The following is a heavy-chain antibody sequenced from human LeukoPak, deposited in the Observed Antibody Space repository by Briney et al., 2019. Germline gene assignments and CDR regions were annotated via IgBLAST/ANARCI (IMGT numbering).Heavy chain of an antibody. J-gene: IGHJ4*02. CDR1: GFTFSSYS. V-gene: IGHV3-48*01. CDR2: ISSSSSTI. CDR3: ARVFIGDYGDYQFDY. Sequence: PGGSLRLSCAASGFTFSSYSMNWVRQAPGKGLEWVSYISSSSSTIYYADSVKGRFTISRDNAKNSLYLEMNSLRAEDTAVYYCARVFIGDYGDYQFDYWGQGTLVTVSS. D-gene: IGHD4-17*01.